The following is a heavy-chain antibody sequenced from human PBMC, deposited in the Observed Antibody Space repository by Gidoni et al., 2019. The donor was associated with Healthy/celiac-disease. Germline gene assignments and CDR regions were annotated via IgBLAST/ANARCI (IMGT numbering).Heavy chain of an antibody. Sequence: EVQLLESGGGLVQPGGYLRLSCAASGFTFSSYAMRWVRQAPGKGLEWVSSIIGSGGSTYYADSVKGRFTISRDQSKNTLYLQMISLRAEDTAVYYCAKDSATRGYWGQGTLVTVSS. CDR2: IIGSGGST. V-gene: IGHV3-23*01. CDR1: GFTFSSYA. CDR3: AKDSATRGY. D-gene: IGHD5-12*01. J-gene: IGHJ4*02.